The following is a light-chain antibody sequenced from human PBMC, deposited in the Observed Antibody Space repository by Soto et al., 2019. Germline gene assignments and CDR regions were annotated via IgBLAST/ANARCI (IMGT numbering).Light chain of an antibody. CDR3: QQRTNWPPWT. Sequence: EIVLTRSPAPLSLSPGERATLSCRASQRVSSDLAWYQQKPGQAPRPLIHDASNRATGIPARFSGSGSGTDFTLTISSLEPEDFAVYYCQQRTNWPPWTFGQGTKVEIK. CDR2: DAS. CDR1: QRVSSD. V-gene: IGKV3-11*01. J-gene: IGKJ1*01.